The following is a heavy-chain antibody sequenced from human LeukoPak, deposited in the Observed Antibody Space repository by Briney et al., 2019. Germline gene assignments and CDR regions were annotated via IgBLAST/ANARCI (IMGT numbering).Heavy chain of an antibody. CDR3: ARGLGLLWFGEAGYAFDI. J-gene: IGHJ3*02. CDR1: GYTLTELS. D-gene: IGHD3-10*01. CDR2: IIPILGIA. Sequence: ASVKVSCKVSGYTLTELSMHWVRQAPGQGLEWMGRIIPILGIANYAQKFQGRVTITADKSTSTAYMELSSLRSEDTAVYYCARGLGLLWFGEAGYAFDIWGQGTMVTVSS. V-gene: IGHV1-69*04.